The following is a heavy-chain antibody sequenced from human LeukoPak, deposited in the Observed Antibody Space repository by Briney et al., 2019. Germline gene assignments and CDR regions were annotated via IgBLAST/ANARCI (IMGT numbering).Heavy chain of an antibody. CDR1: RFTFSSYW. J-gene: IGHJ4*02. V-gene: IGHV3-7*01. CDR2: IKQDGSEK. D-gene: IGHD3-16*01. Sequence: PGGSLRLSCAASRFTFSSYWMSWVRQAPGKGLEWVANIKQDGSEKYYVDSVKGRFTISRDNAKNSLYLQMNSLRAEDTAVYYCAEGGYYFDYWGQGTLVTVSS. CDR3: AEGGYYFDY.